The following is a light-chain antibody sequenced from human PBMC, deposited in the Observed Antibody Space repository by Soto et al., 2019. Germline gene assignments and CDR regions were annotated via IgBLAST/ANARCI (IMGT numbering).Light chain of an antibody. J-gene: IGKJ1*01. CDR3: QQYENYWT. CDR2: AAS. Sequence: DIQVTQSPSTLSASVGDAVTITCRASESIDNWLAWYQQKPGKAPKLLIFAASTLVRGVPSKFSGRGSGTEFTLTISSLQADDFATYYCQQYENYWTFGQGTKVDIK. V-gene: IGKV1-5*01. CDR1: ESIDNW.